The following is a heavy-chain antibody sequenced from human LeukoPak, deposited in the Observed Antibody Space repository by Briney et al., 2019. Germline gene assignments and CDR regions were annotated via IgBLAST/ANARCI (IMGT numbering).Heavy chain of an antibody. V-gene: IGHV4-31*03. J-gene: IGHJ5*02. Sequence: SETLSLTCTVSGGFISSGGYYWSWIRQHPGKGLEWIGYIYCSGSTYYNPSLKSRVTISVDTSKNQFSLKLSSVTAADTAVYYCARVLVVTASRWFDPWGQGTLVTVSS. CDR2: IYCSGST. CDR1: GGFISSGGYY. CDR3: ARVLVVTASRWFDP. D-gene: IGHD2-21*02.